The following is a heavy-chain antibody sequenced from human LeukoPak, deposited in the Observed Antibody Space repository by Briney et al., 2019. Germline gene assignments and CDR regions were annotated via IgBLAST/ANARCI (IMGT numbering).Heavy chain of an antibody. V-gene: IGHV3-21*04. CDR1: GFTFSSYG. J-gene: IGHJ4*02. D-gene: IGHD3-10*01. CDR2: ISSRSTSI. CDR3: ARGRFGELFPFDY. Sequence: PGGSLRLSCAASGFTFSSYGMHWVRQAPGKGLEWVSFISSRSTSIYYADSVKGRFTISRDNAKNSLYLQMNSLRAEDTAVYYCARGRFGELFPFDYWGQGTLVTVSS.